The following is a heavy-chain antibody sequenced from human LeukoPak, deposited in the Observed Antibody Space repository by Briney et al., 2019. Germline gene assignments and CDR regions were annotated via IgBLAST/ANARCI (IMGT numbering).Heavy chain of an antibody. CDR3: ARHGASGSYLYYFDY. J-gene: IGHJ4*02. Sequence: TSETLSLTCAVYGGSFSGYYWSWIRQPPGKGLEWIRYIYYSGSTNYYPSLKSRVNISVDTSKNQFSLKLSSVTAADTAVYFCARHGASGSYLYYFDYWGQGTLVTVSS. V-gene: IGHV4-59*08. D-gene: IGHD1-26*01. CDR1: GGSFSGYY. CDR2: IYYSGST.